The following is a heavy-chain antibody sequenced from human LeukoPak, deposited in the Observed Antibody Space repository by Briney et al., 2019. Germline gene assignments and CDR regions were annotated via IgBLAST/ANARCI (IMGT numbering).Heavy chain of an antibody. D-gene: IGHD3-9*01. CDR2: ISYDGSNK. CDR1: GFTFSSYS. Sequence: PGGSLRLSCAASGFTFSSYSMHWVRQAPGKGLEWVAVISYDGSNKYYADSVKDRFTISRDNSKNTLYLQMNSLRAEDTAVYHCARGPLTGYAYYYGMDVWGKGTTVTVSS. J-gene: IGHJ6*04. CDR3: ARGPLTGYAYYYGMDV. V-gene: IGHV3-30*04.